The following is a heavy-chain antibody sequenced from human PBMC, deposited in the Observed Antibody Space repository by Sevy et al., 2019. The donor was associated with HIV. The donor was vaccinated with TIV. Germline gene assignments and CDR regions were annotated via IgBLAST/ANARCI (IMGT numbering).Heavy chain of an antibody. CDR3: TTANPLCSGGSCYFLFSFDY. V-gene: IGHV3-15*07. CDR1: GFTFSNAW. CDR2: IKSKTDGGTT. J-gene: IGHJ4*02. Sequence: GGSLRLSCAASGFTFSNAWMNWVRQAPGKGLEWVGRIKSKTDGGTTDYAAPVKGRFTISRDDSKNTLYLQMNSLKTADTAVYYCTTANPLCSGGSCYFLFSFDYWGQGTLVTVSS. D-gene: IGHD2-15*01.